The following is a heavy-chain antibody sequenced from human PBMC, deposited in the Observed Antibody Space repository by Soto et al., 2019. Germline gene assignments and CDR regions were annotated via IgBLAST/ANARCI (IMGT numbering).Heavy chain of an antibody. Sequence: SVKVSFKASGGTFSSYAISWVRQAPGQGLEWVGGIIPIFGTANYAQKFQGRVTITADKSTSTAYMELSSLRSEDTAVYYCARSGDYYGSGTPVPYFDYWGQGTLVTVSS. J-gene: IGHJ4*02. CDR3: ARSGDYYGSGTPVPYFDY. V-gene: IGHV1-69*06. D-gene: IGHD3-10*01. CDR2: IIPIFGTA. CDR1: GGTFSSYA.